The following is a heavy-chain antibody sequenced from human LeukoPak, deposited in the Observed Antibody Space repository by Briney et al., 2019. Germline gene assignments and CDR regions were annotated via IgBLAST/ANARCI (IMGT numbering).Heavy chain of an antibody. J-gene: IGHJ4*02. CDR3: ARTPVALFWSGRGDYYFDY. D-gene: IGHD3-3*01. V-gene: IGHV5-51*01. CDR1: GYNFPIYW. Sequence: GESLKISCQGSGYNFPIYWIGWVRQMPGKGLEWMGIIYPGDSDTRYSPSFQGQVTISADKSISTAYLQWSSLKASDTAMYYCARTPVALFWSGRGDYYFDYWGQGTLVTVSS. CDR2: IYPGDSDT.